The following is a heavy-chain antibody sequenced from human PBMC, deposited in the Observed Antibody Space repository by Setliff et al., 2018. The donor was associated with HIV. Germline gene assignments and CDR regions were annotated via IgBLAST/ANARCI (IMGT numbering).Heavy chain of an antibody. CDR2: IIPIFGTT. D-gene: IGHD3-9*01. CDR1: GGTFTKYT. CDR3: AREYDVLTGYYISAFDI. V-gene: IGHV1-69*05. J-gene: IGHJ3*02. Sequence: SVKVSCKASGGTFTKYTFTWVRQAPGQGLEWMGDIIPIFGTTNYARKFQGRVTMTRDTSISTAYLELNRLRSDDTAVYYCAREYDVLTGYYISAFDIWGQGTMVTVSS.